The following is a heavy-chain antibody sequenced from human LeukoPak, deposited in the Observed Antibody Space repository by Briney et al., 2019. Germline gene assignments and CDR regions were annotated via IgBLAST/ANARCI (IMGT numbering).Heavy chain of an antibody. D-gene: IGHD4-17*01. Sequence: PGGSLRLSCSASGFTFSNYAMHWVRQAPGKGLEWVSYISRDSSTIYYAHSVKGRFTISRDNAENSLYLQMNSLRDEDTAVYYCARGLTTVTTWAFDIWGQGTMVTVSS. CDR2: ISRDSSTI. J-gene: IGHJ3*02. CDR3: ARGLTTVTTWAFDI. CDR1: GFTFSNYA. V-gene: IGHV3-48*02.